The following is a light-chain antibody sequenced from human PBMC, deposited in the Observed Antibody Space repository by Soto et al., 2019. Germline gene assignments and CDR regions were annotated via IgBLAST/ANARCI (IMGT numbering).Light chain of an antibody. CDR3: QSYDSSLSNLV. Sequence: QAVVTQPPSASGAPGQTVTISCTGSSSNIGAGFDVHWYQQLPGTAPKLLIYGNTNRPSGVPDRFSGSKSGSSASLAITGLQAEDEADYYCQSYDSSLSNLVLGPGTKVTVL. CDR1: SSNIGAGFD. CDR2: GNT. V-gene: IGLV1-40*01. J-gene: IGLJ1*01.